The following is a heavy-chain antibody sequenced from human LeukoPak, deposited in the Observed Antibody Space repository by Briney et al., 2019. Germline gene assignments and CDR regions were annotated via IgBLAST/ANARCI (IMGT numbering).Heavy chain of an antibody. CDR3: AIDPTPTMYGDNNWFDP. V-gene: IGHV1-18*04. Sequence: GASVKVSCKASGYTFTSYGINWVRQTPGQGLEWLAWISVYTNYTNYAQKFQDRVTMTTDTSTSTAYMELRSLRSDDTAVYYCAIDPTPTMYGDNNWFDPWGQGTLVIVSS. CDR2: ISVYTNYT. D-gene: IGHD2-21*02. CDR1: GYTFTSYG. J-gene: IGHJ5*02.